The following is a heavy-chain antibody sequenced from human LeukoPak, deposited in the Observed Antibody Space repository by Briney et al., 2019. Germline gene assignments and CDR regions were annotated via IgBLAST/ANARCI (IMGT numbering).Heavy chain of an antibody. V-gene: IGHV1-69*04. CDR2: IIPILGIA. CDR3: ASSLDTAMVLN. CDR1: GGTFSSYA. J-gene: IGHJ4*02. Sequence: ASVKVSCKASGGTFSSYAISWVRQAPGQGLEWMGRIIPILGIANYAQKFQGRVTITADKSTSTAYMELSSLRSEDTAVYYCASSLDTAMVLNWGQGTLFPVSS. D-gene: IGHD5-18*01.